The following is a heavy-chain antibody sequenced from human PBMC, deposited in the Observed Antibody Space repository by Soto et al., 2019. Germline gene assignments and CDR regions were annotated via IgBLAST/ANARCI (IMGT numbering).Heavy chain of an antibody. CDR3: AKDLVGTSINRLWGLDH. V-gene: IGHV3-23*01. CDR2: ISGSGGST. Sequence: EGSLRLSCTASGLTFSNYAMSWVRQAPGKGLEWVSVISGSGGSTYYADSVKGRFTISRDNSKNTLSLQMNSLRAEDTAVYYCAKDLVGTSINRLWGLDHWRQGTPVTVSS. J-gene: IGHJ5*02. CDR1: GLTFSNYA. D-gene: IGHD1-1*01.